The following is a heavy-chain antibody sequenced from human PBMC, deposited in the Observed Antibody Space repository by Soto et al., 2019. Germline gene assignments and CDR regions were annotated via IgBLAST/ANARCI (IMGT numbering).Heavy chain of an antibody. Sequence: EVLLVESGGGLVQPGGSLKLSCEASGFVFKDSSIHWVRQASGKGLEWVGRIRDRAYNYATAYAASVIGRFTISRDDSNNKAYLQMDSLKTEDTAIYYCTRLISAAQDYWGQGTLVSVSS. J-gene: IGHJ4*02. CDR2: IRDRAYNYAT. CDR3: TRLISAAQDY. V-gene: IGHV3-73*01. CDR1: GFVFKDSS. D-gene: IGHD3-10*01.